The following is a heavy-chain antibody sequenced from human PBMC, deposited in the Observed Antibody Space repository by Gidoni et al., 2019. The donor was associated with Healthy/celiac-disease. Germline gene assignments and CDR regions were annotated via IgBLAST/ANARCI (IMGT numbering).Heavy chain of an antibody. CDR3: TRDPEYDYVCGDADY. Sequence: EVQLVESGGALVKPGRSLRLSCTASGFTFGDYAMSWFREAPRKGLEWVGFIRSKAYGVTTEYSASVKGRFTISRDDSKSIAYLQMNSLKTEDTAVYYCTRDPEYDYVCGDADYWGQGTLVTVSS. V-gene: IGHV3-49*05. CDR1: GFTFGDYA. D-gene: IGHD3-16*01. CDR2: IRSKAYGVTT. J-gene: IGHJ4*02.